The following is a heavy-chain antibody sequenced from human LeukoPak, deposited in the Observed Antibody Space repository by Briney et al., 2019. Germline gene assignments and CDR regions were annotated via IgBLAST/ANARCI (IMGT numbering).Heavy chain of an antibody. Sequence: PGGSLRLSCAASGFTFDDYAMHWVRQAPGKGPEWVSGISWNSGSIGYADSVKGRFTISRDNAKNSLYLQMNSLRAEDTAVYYCARPLRVTMIRGAAFRASSDFDPWGQGTLVTVSS. V-gene: IGHV3-9*01. CDR2: ISWNSGSI. J-gene: IGHJ5*02. D-gene: IGHD3-10*01. CDR1: GFTFDDYA. CDR3: ARPLRVTMIRGAAFRASSDFDP.